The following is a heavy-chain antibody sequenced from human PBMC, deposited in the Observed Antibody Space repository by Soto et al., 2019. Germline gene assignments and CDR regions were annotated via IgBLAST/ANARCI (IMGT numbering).Heavy chain of an antibody. J-gene: IGHJ4*02. D-gene: IGHD6-19*01. Sequence: GGSLRLSCAASGFTVSSNYMSWVRQAPGKGLEWVSVIYSGGSTYYADSVKGRFTISRDNSKNTLYLQMNSLRAEDTAVYYCARDHVYSSGYDYWGQGTLVTVSS. V-gene: IGHV3-66*01. CDR2: IYSGGST. CDR3: ARDHVYSSGYDY. CDR1: GFTVSSNY.